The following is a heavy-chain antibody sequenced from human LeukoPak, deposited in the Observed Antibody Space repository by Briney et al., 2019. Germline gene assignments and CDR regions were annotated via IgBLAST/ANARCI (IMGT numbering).Heavy chain of an antibody. CDR1: GYTFTSYY. CDR2: INPSGGST. CDR3: ARDSRGLSSYYYMDV. Sequence: ASVKVSCKASGYTFTSYYMHWVRQAPGQGLEWMGIINPSGGSTSYAQKFQGRVTMTRDMSTSTVYVELSSLRSEDTAVYYCARDSRGLSSYYYMDVWGKGTTVTVSS. D-gene: IGHD3-16*02. V-gene: IGHV1-46*01. J-gene: IGHJ6*03.